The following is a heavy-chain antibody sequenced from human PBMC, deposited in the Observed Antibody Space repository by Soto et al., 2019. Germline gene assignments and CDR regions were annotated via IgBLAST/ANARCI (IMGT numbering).Heavy chain of an antibody. CDR3: ARDYDRILDY. Sequence: SVKVSCKASGGTFSSYTISWVRQAPGQGLEWMGGIIPILGIANYAQKFQGRVTITADKSTSTAYMELSSLRSEDTAVYYCARDYDRILDYWGQGTLVTVSS. J-gene: IGHJ4*02. CDR1: GGTFSSYT. CDR2: IIPILGIA. D-gene: IGHD3-16*01. V-gene: IGHV1-69*10.